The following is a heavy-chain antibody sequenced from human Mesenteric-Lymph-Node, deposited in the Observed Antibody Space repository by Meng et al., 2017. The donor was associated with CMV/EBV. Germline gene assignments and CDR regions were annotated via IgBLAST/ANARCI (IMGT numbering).Heavy chain of an antibody. CDR3: AKEKGVNGMDV. D-gene: IGHD3-3*01. Sequence: GESLKISCAASGFTFSTYSMNWVRQAPGKGLEWVSAISGSAGSTFYADSVRGRFTISRDTSKNTLYLQMNSLRDEDTAIYYCAKEKGVNGMDVWGQGTTVTVSS. CDR2: ISGSAGST. V-gene: IGHV3-23*01. CDR1: GFTFSTYS. J-gene: IGHJ6*02.